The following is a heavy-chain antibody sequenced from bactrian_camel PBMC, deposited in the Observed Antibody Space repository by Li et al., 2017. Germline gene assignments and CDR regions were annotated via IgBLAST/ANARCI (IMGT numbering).Heavy chain of an antibody. V-gene: IGHV3S53*01. CDR1: QHTLKHYC. CDR2: IDSDGST. D-gene: IGHD4*01. CDR3: AADKGAVYFSESCLDFGY. J-gene: IGHJ6*01. Sequence: HVQLVESGGGSVQAGGSLRLSCVSSQHTLKHYCMGWFRQAPGKEREAVAAIDSDGSTSYADSVQGRFTISVDNGFLYLQMNSLKPEDTATYICAADKGAVYFSESCLDFGYWGQGTQVTVS.